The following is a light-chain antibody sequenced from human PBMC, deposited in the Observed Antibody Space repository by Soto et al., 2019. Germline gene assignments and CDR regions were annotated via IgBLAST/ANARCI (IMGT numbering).Light chain of an antibody. CDR3: QSYDNSLSALV. Sequence: QSVLAQPPSVSGAPGLRVTISCSGTSSNIGAGYDVPWYQQLPGAAPKLLIFGNNNRPSGVPDRFSGSKSGTSASLAITGLQAEDEADYFCQSYDNSLSALVFGGGTKLTVL. CDR1: SSNIGAGYD. J-gene: IGLJ2*01. CDR2: GNN. V-gene: IGLV1-40*01.